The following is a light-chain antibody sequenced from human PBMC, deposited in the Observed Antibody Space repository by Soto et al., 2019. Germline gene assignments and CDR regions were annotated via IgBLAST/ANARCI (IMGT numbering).Light chain of an antibody. V-gene: IGKV1-5*03. CDR2: KAS. Sequence: DIQMTQSPSTLSGSVGDRVTITCRASQTISSWLAWYQQKPGKAPKLLIYKASTLKSGVPSRFSGSGSGTEFTLNISSLQPYDFATYHGQLYNSYTEAFGQRSKVDI. CDR3: QLYNSYTEA. J-gene: IGKJ1*01. CDR1: QTISSW.